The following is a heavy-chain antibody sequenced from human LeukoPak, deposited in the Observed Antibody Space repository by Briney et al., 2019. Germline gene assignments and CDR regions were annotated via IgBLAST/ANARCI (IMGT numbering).Heavy chain of an antibody. CDR2: IIPIFGTA. V-gene: IGHV1-69*05. J-gene: IGHJ4*02. D-gene: IGHD5-18*01. CDR3: ARAGYSYGPYYFDY. Sequence: SVKVSCKASGYTFTSYGISWVRQAPGQGLEWMGGIIPIFGTANYAQKFQGRVTMTRDTSTSTVYMELSSLRSEDTAVYYCARAGYSYGPYYFDYWGQGTLVTVSS. CDR1: GYTFTSYG.